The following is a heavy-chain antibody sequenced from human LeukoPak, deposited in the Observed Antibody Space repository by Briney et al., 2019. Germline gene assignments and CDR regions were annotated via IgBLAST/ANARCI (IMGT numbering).Heavy chain of an antibody. D-gene: IGHD2-21*01. CDR2: INWNGGST. Sequence: GGSLRLSCAASGFTFDDYGMSWVRQAPGKGLEWVSGINWNGGSTGYADSVKGRFTISRDNAKNSLYLQMNSLRAEDTAVYYCARSNSHYYYYMDVWGKGTTVTVSS. CDR3: ARSNSHYYYYMDV. J-gene: IGHJ6*03. V-gene: IGHV3-20*04. CDR1: GFTFDDYG.